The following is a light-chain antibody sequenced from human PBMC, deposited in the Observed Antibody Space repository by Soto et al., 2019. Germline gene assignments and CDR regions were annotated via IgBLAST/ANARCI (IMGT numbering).Light chain of an antibody. CDR3: QQTYSNPST. V-gene: IGKV1-39*01. J-gene: IGKJ4*01. CDR2: VAS. Sequence: DVQMTQSPSSLSASVGDSITITCRASQSISSYLNWYQLKPGKAPQLLIYVASSLQSGVSSRFAGSGSGTDFTLTISSLQPEDFATYYCQQTYSNPSTFGGGTKIEIK. CDR1: QSISSY.